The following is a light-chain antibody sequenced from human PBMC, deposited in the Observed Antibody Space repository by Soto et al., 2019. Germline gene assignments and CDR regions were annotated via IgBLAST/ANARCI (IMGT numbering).Light chain of an antibody. J-gene: IGLJ1*01. CDR2: DVS. V-gene: IGLV2-14*01. Sequence: QSVLTQPASVSGSPGQSITISCTGTSSDVGVYNSVSWYQQHPGKVPKLMIYDVSNRPSGVSNRFSGSKSGNTASLTISGLQAEDEADCYCSSYTTGNTYVFGSGTKVTVL. CDR3: SSYTTGNTYV. CDR1: SSDVGVYNS.